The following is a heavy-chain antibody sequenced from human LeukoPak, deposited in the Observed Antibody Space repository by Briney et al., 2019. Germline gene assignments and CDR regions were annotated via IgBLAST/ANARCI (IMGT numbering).Heavy chain of an antibody. Sequence: GGSLRLSCTASGFGVSNNYMGWVRQAPGKGLEWVAVIYSGAATFYADAVKGRFSLSRDNSQNALFLQMNSLKVEDSAVYYCARDPGLNAFDIWGQGTMVTVSS. V-gene: IGHV3-53*01. CDR1: GFGVSNNY. CDR2: IYSGAAT. CDR3: ARDPGLNAFDI. J-gene: IGHJ3*02.